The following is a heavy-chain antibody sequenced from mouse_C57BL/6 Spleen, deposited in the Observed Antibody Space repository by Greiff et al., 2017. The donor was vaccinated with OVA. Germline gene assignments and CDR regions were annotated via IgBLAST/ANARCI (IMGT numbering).Heavy chain of an antibody. CDR2: IDPSDSYT. CDR3: ARWGTTVVAPYAMDY. J-gene: IGHJ4*01. Sequence: QVQLQQPGAELVMPGASVKLSCKASGYTFTSYWMHWVKQRPGQGLEWIGEIDPSDSYTNYNQKFKGKSTLTVDKSSSTAYMQLSSLTSEDSAVXYCARWGTTVVAPYAMDYWGQGTSVTVSS. D-gene: IGHD1-1*01. V-gene: IGHV1-69*01. CDR1: GYTFTSYW.